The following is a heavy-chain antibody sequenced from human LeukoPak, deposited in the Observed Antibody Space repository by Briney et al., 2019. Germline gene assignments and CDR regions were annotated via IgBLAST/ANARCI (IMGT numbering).Heavy chain of an antibody. V-gene: IGHV3-7*01. CDR2: IKQDGSEK. CDR3: ARDDPTLFWSGSPFY. CDR1: GFTFSSYW. Sequence: GGSLRLSCAASGFTFSSYWMSWVRQAPGKGLEWVANIKQDGSEKLYVDSVKGRFTISRDNAKNSLYLQMNSLRAEGTAVYYCARDDPTLFWSGSPFYWGQGTLVTVSP. J-gene: IGHJ4*02. D-gene: IGHD3-3*01.